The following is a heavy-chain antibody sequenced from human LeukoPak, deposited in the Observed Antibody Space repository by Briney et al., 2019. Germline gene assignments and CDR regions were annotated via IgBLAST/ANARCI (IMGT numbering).Heavy chain of an antibody. Sequence: GGSLRLSCAASGFTFSSYSMIWVRQAPGKGLEWVSFISSSSHFIYYADSVKGRFTISRDNAKSSLFLQMNSLGAEDTAVYYCARDPGYTSTWHYWGQGTLVAVSS. V-gene: IGHV3-21*01. J-gene: IGHJ4*02. CDR1: GFTFSSYS. CDR2: ISSSSHFI. CDR3: ARDPGYTSTWHY. D-gene: IGHD6-13*01.